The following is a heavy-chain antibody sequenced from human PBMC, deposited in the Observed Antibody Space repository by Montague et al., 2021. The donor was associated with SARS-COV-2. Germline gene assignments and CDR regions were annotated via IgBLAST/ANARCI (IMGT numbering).Heavy chain of an antibody. Sequence: SETLSLTCAVYTDSFSGHYWSWIRQSPGKGLEWIGEITHSGSTNHNPSLQSRVTISVDKSKKQVSLKLRSLTAADTAVYYCARGADYDFWSGFLRYKWLGPWGQGTPVIVSS. D-gene: IGHD3-3*01. V-gene: IGHV4-34*01. CDR3: ARGADYDFWSGFLRYKWLGP. CDR1: TDSFSGHY. CDR2: ITHSGST. J-gene: IGHJ5*02.